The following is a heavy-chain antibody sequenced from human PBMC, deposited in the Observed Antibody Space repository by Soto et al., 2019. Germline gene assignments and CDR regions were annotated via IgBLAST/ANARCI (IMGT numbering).Heavy chain of an antibody. Sequence: PSETLSLSCTVSGGSISSYYWSWSRQPPGKGLEWIGYIYYSGSTNYNPSLKSRVTISVDTSKNQFSLKLSSVTAADTAVYYCAAHPAAVLVIDYWGQGTLVTVSS. CDR2: IYYSGST. J-gene: IGHJ4*02. CDR3: AAHPAAVLVIDY. D-gene: IGHD2-2*02. CDR1: GGSISSYY. V-gene: IGHV4-59*08.